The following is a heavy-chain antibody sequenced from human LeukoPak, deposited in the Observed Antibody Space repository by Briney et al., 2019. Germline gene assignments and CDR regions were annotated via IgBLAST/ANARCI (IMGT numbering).Heavy chain of an antibody. CDR1: GGSISSGGYS. V-gene: IGHV4-30-2*01. J-gene: IGHJ4*02. Sequence: SQTLSLTCAVSGGSISSGGYSWSWIRQPPGKGLEWIGYIYHSGSTNYNPSLKSRVTISLDTSKNQFSLKLSSVTAADTAVYYCARSGSYAAAGDYWGQGTLVTVSS. D-gene: IGHD2-15*01. CDR2: IYHSGST. CDR3: ARSGSYAAAGDY.